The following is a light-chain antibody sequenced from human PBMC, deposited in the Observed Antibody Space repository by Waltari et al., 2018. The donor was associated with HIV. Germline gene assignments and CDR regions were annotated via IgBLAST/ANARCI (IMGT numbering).Light chain of an antibody. J-gene: IGLJ1*01. CDR2: DVS. CDR3: CSYSLTRTLV. V-gene: IGLV2-14*03. CDR1: RSDVGDYNF. Sequence: QSALTQPASVSGSPGQSITISCTGTRSDVGDYNFVAWYPQHPDNAPKLISFDVSDRPSGVSTRFSGSKSGNTASLTISGLQTEDEADYYCCSYSLTRTLVFGSGTKVTVL.